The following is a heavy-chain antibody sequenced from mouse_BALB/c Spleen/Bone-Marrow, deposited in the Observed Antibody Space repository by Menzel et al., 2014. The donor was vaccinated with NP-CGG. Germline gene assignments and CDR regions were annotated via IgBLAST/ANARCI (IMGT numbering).Heavy chain of an antibody. CDR2: IWGDGTT. D-gene: IGHD2-10*02. CDR1: GFSLTDYG. J-gene: IGHJ4*01. CDR3: AREKYGNYYAMGY. V-gene: IGHV2-6-7*01. Sequence: VHLVESGPGLVAPSQSLSITCTVSGFSLTDYGINWVRQPPGKGLEWLGMIWGDGTTDYNSALRSRPSINKDNSRSQVFLKMNSLQTDDTARYYCAREKYGNYYAMGYWGQGTSVTVSS.